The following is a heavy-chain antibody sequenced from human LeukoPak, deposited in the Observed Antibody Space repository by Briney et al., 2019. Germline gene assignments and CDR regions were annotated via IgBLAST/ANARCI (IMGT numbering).Heavy chain of an antibody. CDR1: GFTFSSYW. Sequence: GGSLRLSCAASGFTFSSYWMHWVRQAPGKGLVWVSRINSDGSSTSYADSVKGRFTISRDNAKNTLYLQMNSLRAEDTAVYYCASRVQIVGAPFDYWGQGTLVTVSS. CDR2: INSDGSST. J-gene: IGHJ4*02. V-gene: IGHV3-74*01. CDR3: ASRVQIVGAPFDY. D-gene: IGHD1-26*01.